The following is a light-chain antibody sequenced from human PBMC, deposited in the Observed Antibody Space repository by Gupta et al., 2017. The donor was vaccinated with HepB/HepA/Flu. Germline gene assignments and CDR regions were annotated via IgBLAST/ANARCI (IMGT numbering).Light chain of an antibody. V-gene: IGLV2-14*03. CDR1: SSDIGTYNY. CDR3: SSYTFRTTLWL. CDR2: DVS. Sequence: QSALTQPASVSGSPGQSITISCTGTSSDIGTYNYVSWYQQHPGEAPKLWSDDVSNRPSGVSNRFSGSKSGNTASLTISGLQAEDEATDDCSSYTFRTTLWLFGGGTKLTVL. J-gene: IGLJ2*01.